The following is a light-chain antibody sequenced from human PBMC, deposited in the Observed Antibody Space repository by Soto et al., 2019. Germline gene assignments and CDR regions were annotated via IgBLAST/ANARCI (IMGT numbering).Light chain of an antibody. Sequence: EIVMTQSPATLSVSPGERATLSCRASQTVIRNLAWYQQKPGQTPRLLIFGASTRAAGIPDRFSSSGSGTDFSLTISRLEPEDFAVYYCQQYETSPAVTFGQGTRLEIK. CDR1: QTVIRN. V-gene: IGKV3D-15*02. CDR3: QQYETSPAVT. J-gene: IGKJ5*01. CDR2: GAS.